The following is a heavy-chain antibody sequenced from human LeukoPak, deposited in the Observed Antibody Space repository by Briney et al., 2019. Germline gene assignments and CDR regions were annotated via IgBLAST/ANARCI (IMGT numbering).Heavy chain of an antibody. CDR3: AKGSGGSYHFDY. V-gene: IGHV3-23*01. CDR1: GFTFSSYA. Sequence: GGSLRLSCAASGFTFSSYAMSWVRQAPGEGLEWVSAISGRGGSTYYADSVKGRFTISRDNSKNTLYLQMNSLRAEDTAVYYCAKGSGGSYHFDYWGQGTLVTVSS. J-gene: IGHJ4*02. CDR2: ISGRGGST. D-gene: IGHD1-26*01.